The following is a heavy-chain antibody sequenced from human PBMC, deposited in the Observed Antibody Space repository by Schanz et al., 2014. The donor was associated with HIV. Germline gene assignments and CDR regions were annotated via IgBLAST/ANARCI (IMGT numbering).Heavy chain of an antibody. CDR2: SRVKSDSYAT. J-gene: IGHJ6*02. D-gene: IGHD5-18*01. CDR3: RGYRFYYGVDF. V-gene: IGHV3-72*01. CDR1: GFTFNNYG. Sequence: VHLVESGGGVVQPGRSLRLSCAASGFTFNNYGMHWVRQAPGKGLEWVARSRVKSDSYATEYAASVTGRFTISRDDSKNSVYLQMNSLNIEDTAVYYCRGYRFYYGVDFWGQGTTVTVS.